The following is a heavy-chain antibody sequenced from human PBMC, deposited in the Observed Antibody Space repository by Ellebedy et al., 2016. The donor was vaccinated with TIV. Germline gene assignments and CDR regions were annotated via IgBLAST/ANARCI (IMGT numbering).Heavy chain of an antibody. CDR1: AGSISSSSYF. CDR2: IYYSGST. D-gene: IGHD4-17*01. J-gene: IGHJ4*02. Sequence: SETLSLXXTVSAGSISSSSYFWGWIRQPPGKGLEWIGIIYYSGSTYYNPSLNSRVSILVDTSKNQFSLKLSSVTAADTAVYYCARPLRSTVTTSIYFDYWGQGTLVTVSS. CDR3: ARPLRSTVTTSIYFDY. V-gene: IGHV4-39*01.